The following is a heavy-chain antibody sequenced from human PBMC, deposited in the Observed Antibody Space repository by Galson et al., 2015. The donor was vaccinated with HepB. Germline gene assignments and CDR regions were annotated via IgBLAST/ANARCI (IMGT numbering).Heavy chain of an antibody. V-gene: IGHV3-23*01. CDR1: GFTFSNYG. CDR2: ISASGGST. CDR3: AKKVMTARSWFDP. J-gene: IGHJ5*02. D-gene: IGHD2-21*02. Sequence: SLRLSCAASGFTFSNYGMIWVRQAPGKGLEWVSTISASGGSTYYGDSVKGRFTISRDNSKNTLYLQMNTLRAEDTAVYYCAKKVMTARSWFDPWGQGTLVTVSS.